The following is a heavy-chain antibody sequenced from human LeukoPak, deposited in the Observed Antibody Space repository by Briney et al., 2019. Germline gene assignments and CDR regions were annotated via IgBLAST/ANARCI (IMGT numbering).Heavy chain of an antibody. CDR1: GGSIGSSRYY. J-gene: IGHJ5*02. V-gene: IGHV4-39*07. Sequence: SETLSLTCTVSGGSIGSSRYYWGWIRRPPGKGLEWIGSIYFSGSTYYNPSLKSRVTISVDTSKNQFSLKLSSVTAADTAVYYCARDWCSGTSCPTGFDPWGQGTLVTVSS. CDR2: IYFSGST. D-gene: IGHD2-2*01. CDR3: ARDWCSGTSCPTGFDP.